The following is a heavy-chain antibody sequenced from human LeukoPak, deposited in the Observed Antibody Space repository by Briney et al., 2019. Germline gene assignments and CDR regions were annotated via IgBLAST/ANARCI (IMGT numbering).Heavy chain of an antibody. Sequence: SVKVSCKXSGGTFSSYAISWVRQAPGQGLEWMGRIIPIFGTANYAQKFQGRVTITTDESTSTAYMELSSLRSEDTAVYYCARSVVGQLWFSGDDAFDIWGQGTMVTVSS. D-gene: IGHD5-18*01. CDR1: GGTFSSYA. CDR3: ARSVVGQLWFSGDDAFDI. J-gene: IGHJ3*02. V-gene: IGHV1-69*05. CDR2: IIPIFGTA.